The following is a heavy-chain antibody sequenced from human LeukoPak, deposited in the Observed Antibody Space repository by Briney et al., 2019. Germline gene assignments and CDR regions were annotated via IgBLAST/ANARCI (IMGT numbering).Heavy chain of an antibody. D-gene: IGHD1-1*01. Sequence: SETLSLTCVVSGASISSNTWWGWIRQPPGRGLEWIGEIYHTGRTNYNPSLKSRVTMSVDKSKNQFSLNLGPVTAADTAVYYCARDNENYWGQGTLVTVSS. J-gene: IGHJ4*02. V-gene: IGHV4-4*02. CDR2: IYHTGRT. CDR3: ARDNENY. CDR1: GASISSNTW.